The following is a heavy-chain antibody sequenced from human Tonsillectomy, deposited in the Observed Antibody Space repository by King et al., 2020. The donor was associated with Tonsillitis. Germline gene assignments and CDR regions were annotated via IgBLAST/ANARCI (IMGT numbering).Heavy chain of an antibody. D-gene: IGHD6-13*01. CDR3: ARDGPSSWYGDCYVDY. CDR1: GFTFSSYS. Sequence: VQLVESGGGLVQPGGSLRLSCAASGFTFSSYSMNWVRQAPGKGLEWVSYISRSSSTIYYEDSVKGRFTISRDNAKNSLYLQMNSLRAEDTAVYYCARDGPSSWYGDCYVDYWGQGALVTVSS. V-gene: IGHV3-48*04. CDR2: ISRSSSTI. J-gene: IGHJ4*02.